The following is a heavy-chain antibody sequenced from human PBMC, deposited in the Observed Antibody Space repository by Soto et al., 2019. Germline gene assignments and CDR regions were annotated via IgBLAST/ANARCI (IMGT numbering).Heavy chain of an antibody. CDR1: GFSLSSYG. D-gene: IGHD3-9*01. J-gene: IGHJ6*02. CDR2: IWNDGTKT. V-gene: IGHV3-33*01. CDR3: ARALGTGSGYYDLLVYYYGLDV. Sequence: QVQLVESGGGVVQPGRSLELSCTASGFSLSSYGMQWVRQAPGKGLEWVAVIWNDGTKTYHADSVKGRFTVSRDNSKNTLYLQVNNLRVEDTAVYYCARALGTGSGYYDLLVYYYGLDVWGQGTTVTVSS.